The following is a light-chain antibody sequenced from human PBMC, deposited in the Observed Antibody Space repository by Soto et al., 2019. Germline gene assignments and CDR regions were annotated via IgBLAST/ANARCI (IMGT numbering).Light chain of an antibody. J-gene: IGKJ1*01. CDR1: QTVAYTS. Sequence: EIVLTQSPGILSLSPGARATLSCRASQTVAYTSLAWYQQRPGQSPRLLIYGTSTRATGNPDWFIGSGSGTAFTLTISRLEPEDFAVYYCQQYVTTPRTFGQGTKVE. V-gene: IGKV3-20*01. CDR3: QQYVTTPRT. CDR2: GTS.